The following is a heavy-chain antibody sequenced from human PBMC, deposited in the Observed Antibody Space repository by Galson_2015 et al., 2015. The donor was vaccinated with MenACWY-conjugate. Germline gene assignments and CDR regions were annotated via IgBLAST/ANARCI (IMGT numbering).Heavy chain of an antibody. J-gene: IGHJ2*01. D-gene: IGHD3/OR15-3a*01. V-gene: IGHV3-7*01. Sequence: SLRLSCAASGFTFSSYWMSWVRQAPGKGLEWVANIKEDGSEKYYVDSMRGRFTISRDNAKNSLYLQMNSLRAEDTSLYFCAKNLSNLAGLDLWGRGTPVTVSS. CDR1: GFTFSSYW. CDR2: IKEDGSEK. CDR3: AKNLSNLAGLDL.